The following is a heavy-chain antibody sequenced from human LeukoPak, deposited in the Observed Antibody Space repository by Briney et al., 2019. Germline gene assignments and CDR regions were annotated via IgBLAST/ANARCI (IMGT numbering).Heavy chain of an antibody. CDR2: IHIGGST. D-gene: IGHD3-9*01. J-gene: IGHJ3*02. Sequence: SETLSLTCTVSGGSISSSAYHWGWIRQPPGKGLEWIGSIHIGGSTNYNPSLKSRVTISVDTSKNQFTLKLSSVTAADTAVYYCARGYFDWLSYSRDAFDIWGQGTMVTDSS. CDR3: ARGYFDWLSYSRDAFDI. V-gene: IGHV4-39*06. CDR1: GGSISSSAYH.